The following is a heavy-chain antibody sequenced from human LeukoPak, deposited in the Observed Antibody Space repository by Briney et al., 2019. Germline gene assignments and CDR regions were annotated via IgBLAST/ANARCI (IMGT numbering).Heavy chain of an antibody. V-gene: IGHV1-69*13. CDR1: GGAFSSYA. Sequence: ASVKVSCKASGGAFSSYAISWVRQAPGQGLEWMGGIIPIFGTANYAQKFQGRVTITADESTSTAYMELSSLRSEDTAVYYCARDDCSGGSCYSLFDYWGQGTLVTVSS. D-gene: IGHD2-15*01. CDR2: IIPIFGTA. CDR3: ARDDCSGGSCYSLFDY. J-gene: IGHJ4*02.